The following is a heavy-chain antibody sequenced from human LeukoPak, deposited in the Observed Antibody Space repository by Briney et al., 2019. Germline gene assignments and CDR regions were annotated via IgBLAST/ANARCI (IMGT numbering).Heavy chain of an antibody. J-gene: IGHJ6*02. CDR2: ISSSSSYI. Sequence: GGSLRLSCAASGFTFSSYSMNWVRQAPGKGLEWVSSISSSSSYIYYADSVKGRFTISRDNAKNSLYLQMNSLRAEDTAVYYCARDQALLWFGELFNVPPTYGMDVWGQGTTVTVSS. CDR1: GFTFSSYS. V-gene: IGHV3-21*01. D-gene: IGHD3-10*01. CDR3: ARDQALLWFGELFNVPPTYGMDV.